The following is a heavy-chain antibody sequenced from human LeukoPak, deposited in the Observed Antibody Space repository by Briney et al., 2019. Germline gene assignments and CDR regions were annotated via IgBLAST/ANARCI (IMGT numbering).Heavy chain of an antibody. J-gene: IGHJ4*02. D-gene: IGHD3-22*01. Sequence: PGGSLRLSCAASGFTFSSYSMNWVRQAPGKGLEWVSYISSSSSTIYYADSVKGRFTISRDNAKNSLYLQMNSLRAEDTAVYYCAKSIGVITRDFDYWGQGTLVTVSS. CDR2: ISSSSSTI. V-gene: IGHV3-48*01. CDR3: AKSIGVITRDFDY. CDR1: GFTFSSYS.